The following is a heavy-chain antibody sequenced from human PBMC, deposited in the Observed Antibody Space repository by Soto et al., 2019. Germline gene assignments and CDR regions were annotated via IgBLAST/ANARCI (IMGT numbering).Heavy chain of an antibody. J-gene: IGHJ5*02. CDR3: ARTTDTAMVGPAFDP. CDR1: GGSISSGGYY. D-gene: IGHD5-18*01. V-gene: IGHV4-31*03. CDR2: IYYSGST. Sequence: SETLSLTCTVSGGSISSGGYYWSWIRQHPGKGLEWIGYIYYSGSTYYNPSLKSRVTISVDTSKNQFSLKLSSVTAADTAVYYCARTTDTAMVGPAFDPWGQGTLVTVSS.